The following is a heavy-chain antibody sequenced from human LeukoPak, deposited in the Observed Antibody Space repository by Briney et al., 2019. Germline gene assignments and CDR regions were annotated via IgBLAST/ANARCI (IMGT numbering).Heavy chain of an antibody. CDR3: ARDRGIQYSSSGGFDY. CDR2: IYTSGST. Sequence: PSETLSLTCTVSGGSIGSYYWSWIRQPAGKGLEWIGRIYTSGSTNYNPSLKSRVTMSVDTSKNQFSLKLSSVTAADTAVYYCARDRGIQYSSSGGFDYWGQGTLVTVSS. D-gene: IGHD6-6*01. J-gene: IGHJ4*02. CDR1: GGSIGSYY. V-gene: IGHV4-4*07.